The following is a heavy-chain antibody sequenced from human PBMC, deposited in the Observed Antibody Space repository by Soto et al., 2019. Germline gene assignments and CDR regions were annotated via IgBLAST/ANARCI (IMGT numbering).Heavy chain of an antibody. CDR2: IIPILGIA. J-gene: IGHJ4*02. D-gene: IGHD6-13*01. CDR1: GGTFSSYT. V-gene: IGHV1-69*08. CDR3: ARDQEGIAAAGTYYFDY. Sequence: QVQLVQSGAEVKKPGSSVKVSCKASGGTFSSYTISWVRQAPGQGLEWMGRIIPILGIANYAQKFQGRVTITADKDXSXXYMELSSLRSEDTAVYYCARDQEGIAAAGTYYFDYWGQGTLVTVSS.